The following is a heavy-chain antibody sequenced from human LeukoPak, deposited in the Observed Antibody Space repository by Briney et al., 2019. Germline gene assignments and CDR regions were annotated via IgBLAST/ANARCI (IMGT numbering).Heavy chain of an antibody. Sequence: PGGSLRLSCAASGFPLSGYWVHWVRQGPGKGLVWVSRINSDGRSTAYADSVKGRFTISRDNAKNTLYLQMDSLRAEDTAVYYCARAMITSTTSPEHWGQGTLVTVSS. CDR1: GFPLSGYW. CDR3: ARAMITSTTSPEH. V-gene: IGHV3-74*03. D-gene: IGHD3-16*01. J-gene: IGHJ1*01. CDR2: INSDGRST.